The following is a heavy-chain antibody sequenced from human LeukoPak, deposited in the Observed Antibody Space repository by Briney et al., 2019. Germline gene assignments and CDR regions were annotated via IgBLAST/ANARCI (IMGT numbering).Heavy chain of an antibody. Sequence: SETLSLTCTVSGCSTTSGSYYWSWFRQPAGKGLEWIGHIHASGRTNYNPSLKSRVTISVDTSNNQFSLKLSSVTAADTAVYYCAKDFGILVRAFDIWGQGTMVTVSS. D-gene: IGHD2-21*01. V-gene: IGHV4-61*09. CDR2: IHASGRT. J-gene: IGHJ3*02. CDR3: AKDFGILVRAFDI. CDR1: GCSTTSGSYY.